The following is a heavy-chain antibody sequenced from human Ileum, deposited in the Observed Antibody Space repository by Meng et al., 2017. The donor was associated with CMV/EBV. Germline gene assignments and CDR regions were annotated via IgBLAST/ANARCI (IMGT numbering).Heavy chain of an antibody. Sequence: QMQLQESGPGLVKPAEPLSLTCTASGDPISSGSHSWAWFRQPPGKRLEWIGSMYFSGIADYNPSLKSRVTISLHATPKQFSLRLTSVTAADSAVYFCARDLTNKWIYYWGQETLVTVSS. V-gene: IGHV4-39*07. CDR2: MYFSGIA. D-gene: IGHD5-12*01. CDR3: ARDLTNKWIYY. CDR1: GDPISSGSHS. J-gene: IGHJ4*02.